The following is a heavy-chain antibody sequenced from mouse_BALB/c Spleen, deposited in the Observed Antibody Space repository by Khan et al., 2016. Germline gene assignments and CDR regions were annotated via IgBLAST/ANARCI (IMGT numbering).Heavy chain of an antibody. CDR2: ISHSGDS. CDR3: ATWDYYGSAFAY. J-gene: IGHJ3*01. Sequence: EVQLQESGPSLAKPSQTLSLTCSVTGDSITSGHWNWIRKFPGNKFDFMGYISHSGDSYYNPSLKSRISITRDTSTNQYYLQLNSVTTEDTVTYYCATWDYYGSAFAYWGQGTLVTVSA. D-gene: IGHD1-2*01. CDR1: GDSITSGH. V-gene: IGHV3-8*02.